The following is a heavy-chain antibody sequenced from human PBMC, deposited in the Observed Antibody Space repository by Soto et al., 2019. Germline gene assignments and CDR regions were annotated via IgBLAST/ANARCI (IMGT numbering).Heavy chain of an antibody. V-gene: IGHV4-59*12. CDR3: AVGSDTAMVLLFY. D-gene: IGHD5-18*01. CDR1: GGSISSYY. Sequence: SETLSLTCTVSGGSISSYYWSWIRQPPGKGLEWIGYIYYSGSTNYNPSLKSRVTISVDTSKNQFSLKLSSVTAADTAVYYCAVGSDTAMVLLFYWGQGTLVTVSS. CDR2: IYYSGST. J-gene: IGHJ4*02.